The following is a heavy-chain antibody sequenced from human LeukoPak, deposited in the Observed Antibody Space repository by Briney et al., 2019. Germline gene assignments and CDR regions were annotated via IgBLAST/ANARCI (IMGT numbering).Heavy chain of an antibody. CDR2: IRYDGSNK. D-gene: IGHD3-22*01. J-gene: IGHJ4*02. CDR1: GFTFSSYG. V-gene: IGHV3-30*02. Sequence: GGSLRLSCAASGFTFSSYGMHWVRQAPGKGLEWVAFIRYDGSNKYYVDSVKGRFTISRDNAKNSLYLQMNSLRAEDTAVYYCATGDDYYDSSGYLAFDYWGQGTLVTVSS. CDR3: ATGDDYYDSSGYLAFDY.